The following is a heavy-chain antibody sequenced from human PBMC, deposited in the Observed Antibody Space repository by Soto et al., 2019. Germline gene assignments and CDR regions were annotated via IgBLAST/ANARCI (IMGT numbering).Heavy chain of an antibody. V-gene: IGHV1-18*01. CDR1: GYTFTDYG. Sequence: QVHLVQSGAEVEKPGASVKVSCKASGYTFTDYGISWVRQAPGQGLQWMGWITAFNGNTKYAQQFKGGVTMTTDTSTSTAYMELRSLESDDTAVYYCARISQSDFWSGYYYFFDYWGQGTLVTVSS. CDR2: ITAFNGNT. D-gene: IGHD3-3*01. CDR3: ARISQSDFWSGYYYFFDY. J-gene: IGHJ4*02.